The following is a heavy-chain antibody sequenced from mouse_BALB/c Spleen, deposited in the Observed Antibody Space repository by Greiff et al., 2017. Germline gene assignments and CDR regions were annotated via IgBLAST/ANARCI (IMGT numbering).Heavy chain of an antibody. CDR2: ISYSGST. CDR1: GYSITSDYA. D-gene: IGHD2-10*02. Sequence: ESGPGLVKPSQSLSLTCTVTGYSITSDYAWNWIRQFPGNKLEWMGYISYSGSTSYNPSLKSRISITRDTSKNQFFLQLNSVTTEDTATYYCASRYGNAMDYWGQGTSVTVSS. CDR3: ASRYGNAMDY. J-gene: IGHJ4*01. V-gene: IGHV3-2*02.